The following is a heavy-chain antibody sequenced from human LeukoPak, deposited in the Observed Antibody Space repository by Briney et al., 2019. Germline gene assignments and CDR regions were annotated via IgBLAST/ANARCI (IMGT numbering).Heavy chain of an antibody. D-gene: IGHD3-22*01. Sequence: GRSLRLSCAASGFTLSSYGMHWVRQAPGKGLEWVAVISYDGSNKYYADSVKGRFTISRDNSKNTLYLQMNSLRAEDTAVYYCAKSYYDSSGYCPFDYRGQGTLVTVSS. J-gene: IGHJ4*02. CDR1: GFTLSSYG. CDR2: ISYDGSNK. CDR3: AKSYYDSSGYCPFDY. V-gene: IGHV3-30*18.